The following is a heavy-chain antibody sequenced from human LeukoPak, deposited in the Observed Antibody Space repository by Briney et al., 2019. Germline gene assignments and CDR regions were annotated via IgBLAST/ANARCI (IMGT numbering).Heavy chain of an antibody. CDR1: GYSFTNYW. D-gene: IGHD6-19*01. V-gene: IGHV5-51*01. J-gene: IGHJ4*02. Sequence: GESLKISCKGSGYSFTNYWIGWVRQMPGKGLEWMGIMYPGDSDTRYSPSFQGQVTISADKSTSTAYLQWTSLKASDTAMYYCTRSGIAWYEYLDFWGQGTLVTVSS. CDR3: TRSGIAWYEYLDF. CDR2: MYPGDSDT.